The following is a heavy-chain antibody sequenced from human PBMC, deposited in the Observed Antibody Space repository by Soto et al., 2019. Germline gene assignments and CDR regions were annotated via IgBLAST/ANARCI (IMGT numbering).Heavy chain of an antibody. CDR1: GYTFTGYY. D-gene: IGHD6-19*01. J-gene: IGHJ4*02. CDR2: INPNSGGT. CDR3: AREAVAGTFDY. Sequence: ASVKVSCKASGYTFTGYYMHWVRQAPGQGLEWMGWINPNSGGTNYAQKFQGWVTMTRDTSVSTAYMELSRLRSDDTAVYYCAREAVAGTFDYWGQGTLVTVSS. V-gene: IGHV1-2*04.